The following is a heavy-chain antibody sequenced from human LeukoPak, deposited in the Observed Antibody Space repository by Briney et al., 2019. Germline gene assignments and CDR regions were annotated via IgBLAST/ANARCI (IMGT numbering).Heavy chain of an antibody. Sequence: GGSLRLSCAASGFTFSSYAMHWVRQAPGKGLEWVAVISYDGSNKYYADSVKGRFTISRDNSKNTLYLQMNSLRAEDTAVYYCARVRGGRSWYYYGMDVWGRGTTVTVSS. CDR2: ISYDGSNK. CDR1: GFTFSSYA. J-gene: IGHJ6*02. V-gene: IGHV3-30-3*01. D-gene: IGHD3-16*01. CDR3: ARVRGGRSWYYYGMDV.